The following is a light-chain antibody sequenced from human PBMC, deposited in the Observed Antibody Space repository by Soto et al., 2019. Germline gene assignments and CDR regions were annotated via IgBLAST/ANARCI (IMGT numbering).Light chain of an antibody. Sequence: EIVLTQSPGTLSLSPGERATLSCRASQSVGSNYLAWYQQKPGQAPRILMYATSSRATGISDRFSGSGSGTEFTLTISRLEPEDFAVYYCQQYGSSPGTFGQGTKVDIK. V-gene: IGKV3-20*01. CDR3: QQYGSSPGT. CDR1: QSVGSNY. J-gene: IGKJ1*01. CDR2: ATS.